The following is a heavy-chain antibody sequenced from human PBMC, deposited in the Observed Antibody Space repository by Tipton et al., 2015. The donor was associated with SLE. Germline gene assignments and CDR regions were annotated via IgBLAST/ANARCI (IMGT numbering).Heavy chain of an antibody. CDR2: IYDSGST. CDR1: GGSISGHY. D-gene: IGHD6-6*01. J-gene: IGHJ4*02. CDR3: ARHNNAGSSSPYYFDS. V-gene: IGHV4-59*08. Sequence: TLSLTCTVSGGSISGHYRSWIRQPPGKGLEWIGYIYDSGSTSYNPSLKSRVTISEDTSKQQFSLKLSSLTAADTAVYYCARHNNAGSSSPYYFDSWGQGTLVTVSS.